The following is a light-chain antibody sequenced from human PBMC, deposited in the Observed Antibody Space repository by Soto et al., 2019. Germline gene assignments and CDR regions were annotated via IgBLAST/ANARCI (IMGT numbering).Light chain of an antibody. CDR1: QGISSD. V-gene: IGKV1-9*01. CDR3: QQLNSYPRN. CDR2: AAS. Sequence: DIQVTQSPSFLSASIGDRVTITCRASQGISSDLAWYQQKPGKAPKLLIHAASTLQSGVPSRFSGSGSGTEFTLTISSLQPEDFAAYYCQQLNSYPRNFGPGTKVEIK. J-gene: IGKJ3*01.